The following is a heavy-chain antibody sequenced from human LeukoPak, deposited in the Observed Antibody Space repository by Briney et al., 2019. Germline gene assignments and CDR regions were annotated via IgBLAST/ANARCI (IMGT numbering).Heavy chain of an antibody. V-gene: IGHV3-23*01. CDR2: ISGSGGST. CDR1: GLTVSSNS. CDR3: AKEAGVAYYYDSSVY. Sequence: PGGSLRLSCAASGLTVSSNSMSWVRQAPGKGLEWVSAISGSGGSTYYADSVKGRFTISRDNSKNTLYLQMNSLRAEDTAVYYCAKEAGVAYYYDSSVYWGQGTLVTVSS. D-gene: IGHD3-22*01. J-gene: IGHJ4*02.